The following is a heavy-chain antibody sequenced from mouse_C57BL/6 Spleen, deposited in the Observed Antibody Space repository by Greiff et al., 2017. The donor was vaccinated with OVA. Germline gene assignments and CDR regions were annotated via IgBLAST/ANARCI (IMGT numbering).Heavy chain of an antibody. CDR1: GYAFSSSW. CDR2: IYPGDGDT. J-gene: IGHJ2*01. D-gene: IGHD1-1*02. Sequence: VQLVESGPELVKPGASVKISCKASGYAFSSSWMNWVKQRPGKGLEWIGRIYPGDGDTNYNGKFKGKATLTADKSSSTAYMQLSSLTSEDSAVYFCARGGPPLYFDYWGQGTTLTVSS. CDR3: ARGGPPLYFDY. V-gene: IGHV1-82*01.